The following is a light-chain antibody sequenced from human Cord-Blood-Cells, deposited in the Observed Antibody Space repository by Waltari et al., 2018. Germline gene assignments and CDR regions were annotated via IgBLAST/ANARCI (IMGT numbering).Light chain of an antibody. Sequence: QSALTQPASVSGSPGQSITISCTGTSRDVGGYNYVSWYHQHPGKAPKLKIYDVSNRPSGVSNRFSGSKSGNTASLTISGLQAEDEADYYCSSYTSSSTWVFGGGTKLTVL. CDR1: SRDVGGYNY. V-gene: IGLV2-14*01. J-gene: IGLJ3*02. CDR2: DVS. CDR3: SSYTSSSTWV.